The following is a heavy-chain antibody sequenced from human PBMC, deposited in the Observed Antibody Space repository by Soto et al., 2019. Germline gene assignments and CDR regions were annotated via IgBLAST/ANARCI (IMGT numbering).Heavy chain of an antibody. J-gene: IGHJ4*02. Sequence: GGSLRLSCAASGFTFSTYAMSWVRQAPGKGLEWVSGISGSGGSTYYADSVKGRFTISRDNSKNTLYLQMNSLRAEDTAVYYCATLYDYIWGSYRRPPYYFDYWGQGTLVTVSS. CDR3: ATLYDYIWGSYRRPPYYFDY. CDR2: ISGSGGST. D-gene: IGHD3-16*02. CDR1: GFTFSTYA. V-gene: IGHV3-23*01.